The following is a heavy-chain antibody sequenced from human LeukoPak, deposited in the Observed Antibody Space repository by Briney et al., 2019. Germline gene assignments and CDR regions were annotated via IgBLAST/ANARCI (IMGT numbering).Heavy chain of an antibody. CDR1: GGSISSGGYF. CDR2: ISSSGST. D-gene: IGHD1-1*01. CDR3: ARADNLNAFDY. V-gene: IGHV4-31*03. J-gene: IGHJ4*02. Sequence: PSETLSLTCTVSGGSISSGGYFWRWIRQHPGKGLEWIGSISSSGSTLYSPSLKRRVTISVDTSKNQFSLNLSSVTAADTAVYYCARADNLNAFDYWGQGTRVTVSS.